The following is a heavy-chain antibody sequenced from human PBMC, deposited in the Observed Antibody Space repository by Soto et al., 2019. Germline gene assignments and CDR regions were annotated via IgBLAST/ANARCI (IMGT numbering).Heavy chain of an antibody. V-gene: IGHV6-1*01. D-gene: IGHD6-13*01. Sequence: SQTLSLTCVISGDSVSSNSAAWNWIRQSPSRGLEWLGRTYYRSKWYNDYAVSVKSRITINPDTSKNQFSLQLSSVTPEDTAVYYCARDTEGIAAAGDYYYYYGMDVWGQGTTVTVSS. CDR1: GDSVSSNSAA. J-gene: IGHJ6*02. CDR2: TYYRSKWYN. CDR3: ARDTEGIAAAGDYYYYYGMDV.